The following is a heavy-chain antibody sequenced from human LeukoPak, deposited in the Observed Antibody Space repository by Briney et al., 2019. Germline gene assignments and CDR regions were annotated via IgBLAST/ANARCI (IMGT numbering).Heavy chain of an antibody. CDR1: GFTFSHYW. CDR2: IKQDGSEK. CDR3: SRDSRGAFDS. V-gene: IGHV3-7*01. Sequence: PGGSLRFSCAASGFTFSHYWMSWVRQAPGKGLEWVANIKQDGSEKYYVDSVKGRFTISRDNAKNSLYLQMNSLRAEDTAVYYCSRDSRGAFDSWGQGTLVTVSS. D-gene: IGHD3-10*01. J-gene: IGHJ4*02.